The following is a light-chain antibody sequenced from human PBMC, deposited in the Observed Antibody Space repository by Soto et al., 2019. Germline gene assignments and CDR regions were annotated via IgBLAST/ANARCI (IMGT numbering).Light chain of an antibody. V-gene: IGKV3-20*01. Sequence: ENVLTQSPDTLSLSPGERATLSCRASQSVSTPYLAWYQQRPGQAPRLLIYSTSTRASGIPDRFRGSGSGTDFTLTISRLEPEDFAVYYCQQYNNWPQTFGQGTKVEIK. CDR1: QSVSTPY. J-gene: IGKJ1*01. CDR2: STS. CDR3: QQYNNWPQT.